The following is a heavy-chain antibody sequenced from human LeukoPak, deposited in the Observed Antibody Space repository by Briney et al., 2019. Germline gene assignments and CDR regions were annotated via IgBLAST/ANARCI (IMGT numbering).Heavy chain of an antibody. V-gene: IGHV3-21*01. J-gene: IGHJ4*02. D-gene: IGHD6-19*01. CDR2: ISSSSSYI. Sequence: GGSLRLSCAASGFTFSNYAMNWVRQAPGKGLEWVSSISSSSSYIYYADSVKGRFTISRDNAKNSLYLQMNSLRAEDTAVYFCASMLLGGSGWYDYWGQGTLVTVSS. CDR3: ASMLLGGSGWYDY. CDR1: GFTFSNYA.